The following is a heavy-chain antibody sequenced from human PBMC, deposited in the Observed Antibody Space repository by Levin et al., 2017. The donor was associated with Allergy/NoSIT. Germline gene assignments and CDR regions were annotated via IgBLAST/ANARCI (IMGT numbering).Heavy chain of an antibody. CDR1: GFTFSNYA. CDR3: AKLWEPRGGMTDY. V-gene: IGHV3-23*01. CDR2: ICGSCGST. D-gene: IGHD1-26*01. Sequence: GGSLRLSCAASGFTFSNYAMTWVRQAPGKGLEWVSAICGSCGSTYYADSVKGRFTISRDNSKNTLYLQMNSLRAEDTAVYYCAKLWEPRGGMTDYWGQGTLVTVSS. J-gene: IGHJ4*02.